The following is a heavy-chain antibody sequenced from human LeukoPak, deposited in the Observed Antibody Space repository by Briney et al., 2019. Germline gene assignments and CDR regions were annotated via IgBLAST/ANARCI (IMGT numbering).Heavy chain of an antibody. D-gene: IGHD1-26*01. Sequence: GFLRLSCAASGFTFSSYSMKWVRQAPGKGLEWVSSISTSSSYIYYADSVKGRFTIFRDNAKNSLYLQMNSLRAEDTAVYYCARDPYSGTYGDTYYYYMDVWGKGTTVTISS. CDR2: ISTSSSYI. J-gene: IGHJ6*03. CDR1: GFTFSSYS. V-gene: IGHV3-21*01. CDR3: ARDPYSGTYGDTYYYYMDV.